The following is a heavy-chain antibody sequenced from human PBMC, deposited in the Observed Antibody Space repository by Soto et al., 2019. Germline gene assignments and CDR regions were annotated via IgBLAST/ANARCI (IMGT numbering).Heavy chain of an antibody. V-gene: IGHV4-61*01. CDR3: ARDRSRSWSRDGYYGMDV. CDR2: IYYSGST. D-gene: IGHD6-13*01. CDR1: GGSVSSGSYY. Sequence: SETLSLTCTVSGGSVSSGSYYWSWIRQPPGKGLEWIGYIYYSGSTNYNPSLKSRVTISVDTSKNQFSLKLSSVTAADTAVYYCARDRSRSWSRDGYYGMDVCGQGPTVTVSS. J-gene: IGHJ6*02.